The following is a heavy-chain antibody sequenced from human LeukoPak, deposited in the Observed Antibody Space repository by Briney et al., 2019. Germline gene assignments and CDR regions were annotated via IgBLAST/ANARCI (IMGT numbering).Heavy chain of an antibody. J-gene: IGHJ6*03. CDR2: ISGSGGST. Sequence: GGSLRLSCAASGFTFSSYAMSWVRQAPGKGLEWVSAISGSGGSTYYADSVKGRFTISRDNAKNSLYLQMNSLRAEDTAVYYCARGGYSYGSPVYYMDVWGKGTTVTISS. CDR1: GFTFSSYA. V-gene: IGHV3-23*01. D-gene: IGHD5-18*01. CDR3: ARGGYSYGSPVYYMDV.